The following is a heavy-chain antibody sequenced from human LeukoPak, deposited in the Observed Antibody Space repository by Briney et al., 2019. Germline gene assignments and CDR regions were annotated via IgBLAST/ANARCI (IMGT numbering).Heavy chain of an antibody. D-gene: IGHD5/OR15-5a*01. CDR2: ISDDGGNL. V-gene: IGHV3-30*18. J-gene: IGHJ5*02. CDR1: GLTFSNYG. CDR3: GKGPGYSVYDNLPHH. Sequence: GGSLRLSCTTSGLTFSNYGMHWARQAPGKGLEWVAVISDDGGNLHYANSVKGRFTISRDNSNNTLILHMNSLRAEDTAVYYCGKGPGYSVYDNLPHHWGQGTLVIVSS.